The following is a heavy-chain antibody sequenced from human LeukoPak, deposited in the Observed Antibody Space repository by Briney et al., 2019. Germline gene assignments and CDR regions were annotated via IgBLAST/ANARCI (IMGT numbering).Heavy chain of an antibody. J-gene: IGHJ4*02. CDR1: GYTFTSYG. CDR2: ISAYNGNT. Sequence: ASVKVSCKASGYTFTSYGISWVRQAPGQGLEWMGWISAYNGNTNYAQKFQGRVTITADKSTSTAYMELSSLRSEDTAVYYVGRGRSSSWYFDYWGQGTLGTVPS. D-gene: IGHD6-13*01. CDR3: GRGRSSSWYFDY. V-gene: IGHV1-18*01.